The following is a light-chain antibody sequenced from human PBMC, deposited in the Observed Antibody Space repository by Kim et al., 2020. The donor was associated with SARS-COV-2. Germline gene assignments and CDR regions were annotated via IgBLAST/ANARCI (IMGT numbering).Light chain of an antibody. CDR1: NSNIGSNT. CDR2: INT. J-gene: IGLJ1*01. CDR3: AAWDDSLKGYV. Sequence: ELTQPPSASGTPGQRVTISCSGSNSNIGSNTLNWYQQLPGTAPKLLIYINTQRPSGVPDRFSGSKSGTSASLAIRGLQSEDEADYYCAAWDDSLKGYVFGTGTKVTV. V-gene: IGLV1-44*01.